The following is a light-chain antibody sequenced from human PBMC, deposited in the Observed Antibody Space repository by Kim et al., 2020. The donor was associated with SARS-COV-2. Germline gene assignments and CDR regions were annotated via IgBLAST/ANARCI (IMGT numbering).Light chain of an antibody. CDR2: RDS. V-gene: IGLV3-9*01. CDR3: QVWDSSTGV. Sequence: SYELTQPLSVSVALVQTARITCGGNDIGSKNVHWYQQKPGQAPVLVIYRDSNRPSGIPERFSGSNSGNTATLTISRAQAGDEADYYCQVWDSSTGVFGGGTQLTVL. CDR1: DIGSKN. J-gene: IGLJ3*02.